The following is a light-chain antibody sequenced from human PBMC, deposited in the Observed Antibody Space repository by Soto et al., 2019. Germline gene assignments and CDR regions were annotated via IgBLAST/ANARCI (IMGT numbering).Light chain of an antibody. CDR3: QQYGFSLIT. Sequence: EMVLTQSPGTLSLSPGERATLSCRSSQSVSSNYLAWYQQKPGQAPRLIIYGASSRATGIPDRFSGSGSGTDFTLTISRLEPEDVAVYYCQQYGFSLITFGQGTRLEIK. J-gene: IGKJ5*01. V-gene: IGKV3-20*01. CDR2: GAS. CDR1: QSVSSNY.